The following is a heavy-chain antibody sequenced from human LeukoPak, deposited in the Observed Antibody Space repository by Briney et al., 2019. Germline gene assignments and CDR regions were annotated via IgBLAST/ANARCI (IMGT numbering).Heavy chain of an antibody. J-gene: IGHJ4*02. D-gene: IGHD4-23*01. V-gene: IGHV3-23*01. CDR3: AKRVGGSPYYFAY. CDR2: IGAAT. Sequence: GGSLRLSCAASVLTFSTYGMSWVRQAPGKGLEWVSTIGAATYYADSVKGRFIISRDNSKNTLYLQMNSLGAEDTAIYYCAKRVGGSPYYFAYWGQGTPVTVSS. CDR1: VLTFSTYG.